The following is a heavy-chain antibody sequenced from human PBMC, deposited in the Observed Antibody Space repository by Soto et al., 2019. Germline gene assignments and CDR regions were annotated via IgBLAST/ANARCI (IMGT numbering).Heavy chain of an antibody. CDR2: ISSTGIYT. D-gene: IGHD4-17*01. CDR3: ARDRGNPVTPNDY. Sequence: GGSLRLSCVASGFTFNEYYMTWIRQAPGKGLEWISDISSTGIYTNYADSVKGRFTIFRDNAKTSLYLQMHSLRPEDTAVYYCARDRGNPVTPNDYWGQGTLVTVPS. V-gene: IGHV3-11*06. J-gene: IGHJ4*02. CDR1: GFTFNEYY.